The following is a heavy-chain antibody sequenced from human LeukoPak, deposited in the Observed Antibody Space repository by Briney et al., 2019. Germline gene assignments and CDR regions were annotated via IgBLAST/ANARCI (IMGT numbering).Heavy chain of an antibody. Sequence: PGGSLRLSCAASGFTFGSYAMSWVRQAPGKELEWVSAISGSGGSTYYANSVRGRFTISRDNSKNTLFLQMNSLRAEDTAVYYCAKLGGQEVHNYYVAVWGKGTMVAVSS. J-gene: IGHJ6*03. D-gene: IGHD3-16*01. V-gene: IGHV3-23*01. CDR3: AKLGGQEVHNYYVAV. CDR2: ISGSGGST. CDR1: GFTFGSYA.